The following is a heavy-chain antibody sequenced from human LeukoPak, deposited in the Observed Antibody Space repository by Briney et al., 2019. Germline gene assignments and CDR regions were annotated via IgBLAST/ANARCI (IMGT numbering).Heavy chain of an antibody. D-gene: IGHD1-1*01. V-gene: IGHV1-18*01. CDR3: AKDYLGYNRPIEY. CDR2: ISAYNGNT. J-gene: IGHJ4*02. Sequence: ASVTVSCKASGYTFTSYGISWVRQAPGQGLEWMGWISAYNGNTNYAQKLQGRVTMTTDTSTSTAYMELRSLRSDDTAVYCCAKDYLGYNRPIEYWGRGTLVTVSS. CDR1: GYTFTSYG.